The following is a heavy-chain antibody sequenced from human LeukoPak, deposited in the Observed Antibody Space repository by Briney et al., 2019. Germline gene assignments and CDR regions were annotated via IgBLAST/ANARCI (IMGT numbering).Heavy chain of an antibody. Sequence: SETLSLTCTVSGGSISSGSYYWSWIRQPAGKGLEWIGRIYTSGSTNYNPSLKSRVTISVDTSKNQFSLKLSSVTAADTAVYYCARDRGSSLVDYWGQGTLVTVSS. CDR3: ARDRGSSLVDY. V-gene: IGHV4-61*02. D-gene: IGHD6-13*01. J-gene: IGHJ4*02. CDR1: GGSISSGSYY. CDR2: IYTSGST.